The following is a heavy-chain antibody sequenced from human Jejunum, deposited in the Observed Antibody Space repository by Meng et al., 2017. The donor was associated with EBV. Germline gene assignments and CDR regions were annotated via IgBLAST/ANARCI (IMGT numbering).Heavy chain of an antibody. J-gene: IGHJ4*02. CDR3: ARDFSSGYFAY. CDR1: GGSVSSGSYY. Sequence: QVPLQESGPGLVKPSETLSRTCAGSGGSVSSGSYYWSWIRQPPGKGLEWIGFVSDYGSTRYNSSLKSRITISADTSKNQFSLKLTSVTPADTAIYYCARDFSSGYFAYWGQGTLVTVSS. D-gene: IGHD3-22*01. CDR2: VSDYGST. V-gene: IGHV4-61*01.